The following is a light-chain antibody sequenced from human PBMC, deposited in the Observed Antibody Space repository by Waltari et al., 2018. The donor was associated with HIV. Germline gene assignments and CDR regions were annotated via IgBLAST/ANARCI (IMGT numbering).Light chain of an antibody. CDR1: QNALYSSSSKNY. CDR3: QQYYSLPFT. V-gene: IGKV4-1*01. Sequence: DIVMTQSRDSLVVSLGERATLHRKLSQNALYSSSSKNYLAWYQPKPGQSPKLLIYWASTRESGVPDRFSGGGSGTDFTLTISSLQAEDVAVYYCQQYYSLPFTFGPGTKVDIK. CDR2: WAS. J-gene: IGKJ3*01.